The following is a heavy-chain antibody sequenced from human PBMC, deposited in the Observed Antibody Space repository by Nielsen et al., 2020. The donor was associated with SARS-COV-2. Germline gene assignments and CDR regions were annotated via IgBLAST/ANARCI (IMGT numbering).Heavy chain of an antibody. CDR2: ISGSGGST. J-gene: IGHJ4*02. D-gene: IGHD1-26*01. CDR1: GFTFSSYA. Sequence: GESLKISCAASGFTFSSYAMSWVRQAPGKGLEWVSAISGSGGSTYYADSVKGRFTISRDNSKNTLYLQMSSLRSEDTAVYYCARTRLGAPIDYWGQGTLVTVSS. CDR3: ARTRLGAPIDY. V-gene: IGHV3-23*01.